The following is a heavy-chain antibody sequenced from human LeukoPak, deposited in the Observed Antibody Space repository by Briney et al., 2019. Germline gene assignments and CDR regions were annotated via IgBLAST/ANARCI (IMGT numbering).Heavy chain of an antibody. D-gene: IGHD2-2*01. CDR3: AREDIVVVPAALTKMDV. CDR2: IYTSGST. Sequence: SETLSLTCTVSGGSISSYYWSWIRQPAGKGLEWIGRIYTSGSTNYNPSLKSRVTMSVDTSKNQFPLKLSSVTAADTAVYYCAREDIVVVPAALTKMDVWGKGTTVTISS. J-gene: IGHJ6*04. V-gene: IGHV4-4*07. CDR1: GGSISSYY.